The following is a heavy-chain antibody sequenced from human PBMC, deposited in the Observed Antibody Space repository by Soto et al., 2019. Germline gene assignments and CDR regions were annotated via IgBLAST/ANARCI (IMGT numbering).Heavy chain of an antibody. CDR1: GGSVNGYY. CDR2: INHTGGT. V-gene: IGHV4-34*01. Sequence: PSETLSLTCAVYGGSVNGYYWNWNRQPPGKGLEWIGEINHTGGTHYNPSLKSRVTMSVDTSKNQFSLRLSSVTAADTAIYYCATRITVFGLLIPPFDPWGQGTQVTVSS. CDR3: ATRITVFGLLIPPFDP. J-gene: IGHJ5*02. D-gene: IGHD3-3*01.